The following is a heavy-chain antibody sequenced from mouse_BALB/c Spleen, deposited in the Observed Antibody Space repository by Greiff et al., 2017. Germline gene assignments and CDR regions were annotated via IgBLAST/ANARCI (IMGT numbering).Heavy chain of an antibody. D-gene: IGHD2-3*01. CDR1: GYSITSDYA. Sequence: EVHLVESGPGLVKPSQSLSLTCTVTGYSITSDYAWNWIRQFPGNKLEWMGYISYSGSTSYNPSLKSRISITRDTSKNQFFLQLNSVTTEDTATYYCARSRWLLYAMDYWGQGTSVTVSS. CDR3: ARSRWLLYAMDY. CDR2: ISYSGST. V-gene: IGHV3-2*02. J-gene: IGHJ4*01.